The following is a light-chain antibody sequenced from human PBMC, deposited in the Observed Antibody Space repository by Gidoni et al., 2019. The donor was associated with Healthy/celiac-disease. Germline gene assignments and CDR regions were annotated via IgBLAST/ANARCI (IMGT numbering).Light chain of an antibody. CDR1: QSVLYSSNNKNY. CDR3: QQYYSTLRT. V-gene: IGKV4-1*01. CDR2: WAS. Sequence: DIVMTQSPDSLAVSLGERATINCKSSQSVLYSSNNKNYLALYQQKPGQPPKLLIYWASTRESGVPDRFSGSGSWTDFTLTISSLQAEDVAVYYCQQYYSTLRTFGPGTKVDIK. J-gene: IGKJ3*01.